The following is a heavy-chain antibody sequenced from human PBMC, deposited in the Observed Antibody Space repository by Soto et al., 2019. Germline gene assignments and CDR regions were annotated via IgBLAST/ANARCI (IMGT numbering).Heavy chain of an antibody. D-gene: IGHD3-10*01. J-gene: IGHJ6*01. V-gene: IGHV4-34*01. CDR2: INHSGST. CDR1: GGSFSGYY. CDR3: ALWFAELDYYHYGMEV. Sequence: PWETLSLTCAVYGGSFSGYYWSCIRQPPGKGLEWIGEINHSGSTNYNPSLKSRVTISVDTSKNQFSLKLSSVTAADTAVYYCALWFAELDYYHYGMEVWGQGTTVIGSS.